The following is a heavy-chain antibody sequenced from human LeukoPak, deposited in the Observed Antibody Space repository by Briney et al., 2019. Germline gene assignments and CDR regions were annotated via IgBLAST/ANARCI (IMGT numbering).Heavy chain of an antibody. V-gene: IGHV3-30-3*01. CDR2: ISYDGSNK. CDR1: GFTFSSYA. CDR3: AKDLSRTPIYDSSGYPVDY. D-gene: IGHD3-22*01. J-gene: IGHJ4*02. Sequence: SLRLSCAASGFTFSSYAMHWVRPAPGKGLEWVAVISYDGSNKYYADSVKGRFTISRDNSKNTLYLQMNSLRAEDTAVYYCAKDLSRTPIYDSSGYPVDYWGQGTLVTVSS.